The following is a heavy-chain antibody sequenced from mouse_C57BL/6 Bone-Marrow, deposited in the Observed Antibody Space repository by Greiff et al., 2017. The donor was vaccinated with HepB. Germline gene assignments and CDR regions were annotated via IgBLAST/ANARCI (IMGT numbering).Heavy chain of an antibody. J-gene: IGHJ1*03. D-gene: IGHD2-1*01. CDR1: GYTFTSYW. Sequence: VQLQQPGAELVKPGASVKLSCKASGYTFTSYWMQWVKQRPGQGLEWIGEIDPSDSYTNYNQKFKGKATLTVDTSSSTAYMQLSSLTSEDSAVYYCAFYYGNYGYFDVWGTGTTVTVSS. V-gene: IGHV1-50*01. CDR3: AFYYGNYGYFDV. CDR2: IDPSDSYT.